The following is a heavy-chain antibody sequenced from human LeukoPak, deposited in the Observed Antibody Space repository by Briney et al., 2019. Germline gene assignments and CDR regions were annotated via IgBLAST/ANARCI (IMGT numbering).Heavy chain of an antibody. V-gene: IGHV3-23*01. CDR3: AKASWLSSADAVW. Sequence: PGGSLRLSCAASGFSFSNYAMSWVRQAPARGPEWVSSLRGGGETFYADSVKGRFTLSRDDSRNTVYLQLNKLRVEDTAIYYCAKASWLSSADAVWWGQGTQVTVSS. CDR1: GFSFSNYA. CDR2: LRGGGET. D-gene: IGHD2/OR15-2a*01. J-gene: IGHJ4*02.